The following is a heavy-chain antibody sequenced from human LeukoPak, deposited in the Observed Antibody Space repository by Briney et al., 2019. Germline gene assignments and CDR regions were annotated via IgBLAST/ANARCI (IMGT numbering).Heavy chain of an antibody. V-gene: IGHV1-69*04. J-gene: IGHJ4*02. Sequence: ASVKVSCKASGGTFSSYAISWVRQAPGQGLEWMGRIIPILGIANYARKFQGRVTITADKSTSTAYMELSSLRSEDTAVYYCAREGQRGTVTTAGLDYWGQGTLVTVSS. CDR2: IIPILGIA. CDR3: AREGQRGTVTTAGLDY. CDR1: GGTFSSYA. D-gene: IGHD4-17*01.